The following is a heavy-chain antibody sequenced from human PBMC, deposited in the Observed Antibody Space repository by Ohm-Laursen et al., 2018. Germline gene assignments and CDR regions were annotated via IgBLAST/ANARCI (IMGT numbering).Heavy chain of an antibody. V-gene: IGHV3-9*01. CDR3: TKAYGVRVEAAIASFDF. CDR2: ISWNSGSI. J-gene: IGHJ4*02. D-gene: IGHD2-15*01. CDR1: GFTFDDFA. Sequence: SSLRLSCAAPGFTFDDFAMVWVRHGPGKGLEWVSGISWNSGSIGYADSVKGRFTISRDNARNSLYLQMNSLRAEDTALYYCTKAYGVRVEAAIASFDFWGQGTLVTVSS.